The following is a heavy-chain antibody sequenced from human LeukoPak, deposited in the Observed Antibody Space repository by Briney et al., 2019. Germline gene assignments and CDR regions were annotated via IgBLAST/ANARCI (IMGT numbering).Heavy chain of an antibody. V-gene: IGHV1-2*02. D-gene: IGHD3-10*01. J-gene: IGHJ4*02. CDR2: INPNSGGT. CDR3: ANPGVVGGFDF. Sequence: ASVKVSFKASGYTFTDYYMHWVRQAPGQGLEWMGWINPNSGGTNYAQKFQGRVTMTRDTSISTAYMELSRLSSDDTAVYYCANPGVVGGFDFWGQGTLVTVSS. CDR1: GYTFTDYY.